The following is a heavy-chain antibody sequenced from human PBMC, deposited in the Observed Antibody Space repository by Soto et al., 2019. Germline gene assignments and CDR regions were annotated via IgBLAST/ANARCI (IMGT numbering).Heavy chain of an antibody. CDR1: GGSISNYY. J-gene: IGHJ4*02. D-gene: IGHD2-21*01. CDR2: IYYSGST. CDR3: ARGNVVAIDY. Sequence: SETLSLTCTVSGGSISNYYWSWIRQPPGKGLEWIGYIYYSGSTNYNPSLKSRVTISVDTSRNQFSLKLSSVTAADTAVYYCARGNVVAIDYWGQGTLVTVSS. V-gene: IGHV4-59*08.